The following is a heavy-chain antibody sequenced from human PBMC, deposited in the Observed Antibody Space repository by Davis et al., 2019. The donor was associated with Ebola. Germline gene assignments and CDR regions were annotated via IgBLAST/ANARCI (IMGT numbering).Heavy chain of an antibody. J-gene: IGHJ6*02. Sequence: AASVKVSCKASGGTFSSHAISWVRQAPGQGLEWMGWISAYNGNTNYAQKLQGRVTMTTDTSTSTAYMELRSLRSDDTAVYYCARDGNIVATSPYYYYGMDVWGQGTTVTVSS. CDR1: GGTFSSHA. CDR2: ISAYNGNT. CDR3: ARDGNIVATSPYYYYGMDV. D-gene: IGHD5-12*01. V-gene: IGHV1-18*01.